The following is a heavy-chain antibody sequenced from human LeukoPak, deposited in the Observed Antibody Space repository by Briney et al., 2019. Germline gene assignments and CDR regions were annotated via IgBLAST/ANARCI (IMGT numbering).Heavy chain of an antibody. Sequence: GGSLRLSCAASGFTFSSYSMNWVRQAPGKGLEWVSYISSSSSTIYYADSVKGRFTISRDNAKNSLYLQMNSLRAEDTAVYYCARTPSFVSSWYVNYFDYWGQGTLVTVSS. J-gene: IGHJ4*02. V-gene: IGHV3-48*04. CDR3: ARTPSFVSSWYVNYFDY. CDR2: ISSSSSTI. CDR1: GFTFSSYS. D-gene: IGHD6-13*01.